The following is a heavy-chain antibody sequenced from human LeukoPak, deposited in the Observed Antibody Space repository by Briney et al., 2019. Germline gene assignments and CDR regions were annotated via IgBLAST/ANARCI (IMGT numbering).Heavy chain of an antibody. Sequence: SETLSLTCAVYGGSFIGYYWSGIRRPPGRGREGIGEINHSGSTNYNPSLKSRVTISVDTSKNQFSLKLSSVTAADTAVYYCARGGQQQLLDFDYWGQGTLVTVSS. CDR3: ARGGQQQLLDFDY. J-gene: IGHJ4*02. D-gene: IGHD6-13*01. CDR1: GGSFIGYY. V-gene: IGHV4-34*01. CDR2: INHSGST.